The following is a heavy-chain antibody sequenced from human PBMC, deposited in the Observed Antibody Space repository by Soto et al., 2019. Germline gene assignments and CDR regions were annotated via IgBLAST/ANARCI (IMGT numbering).Heavy chain of an antibody. CDR3: ARDRIVGATYYYYGMDV. Sequence: QVQLQESGPGLVKPSGTLSLTCAVSGGSIIGSHWWTWVRQPPGKGLEWIGQVYHTGTTNFNPSLKSRFIISVDKAKNQFSLKLNSVSAADTAVYYCARDRIVGATYYYYGMDVWGRGTTVTVSS. D-gene: IGHD1-26*01. J-gene: IGHJ6*02. V-gene: IGHV4-4*02. CDR2: VYHTGTT. CDR1: GGSIIGSHW.